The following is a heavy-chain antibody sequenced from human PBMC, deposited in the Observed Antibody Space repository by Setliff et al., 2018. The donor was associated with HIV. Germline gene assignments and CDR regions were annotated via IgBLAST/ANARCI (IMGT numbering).Heavy chain of an antibody. V-gene: IGHV1-8*01. CDR1: GSTFNNYD. Sequence: ASVKVSCKSSGSTFNNYDIIWLRQATGQGLGWLGWMNLNSDVAGYAPGFHDRLTMTRSTSMDTTNLELRSLRSEDRAVYYCARGKGVRGVIITGGLDVWGKGTTVTVSS. D-gene: IGHD3-10*01. CDR3: ARGKGVRGVIITGGLDV. CDR2: MNLNSDVA. J-gene: IGHJ6*04.